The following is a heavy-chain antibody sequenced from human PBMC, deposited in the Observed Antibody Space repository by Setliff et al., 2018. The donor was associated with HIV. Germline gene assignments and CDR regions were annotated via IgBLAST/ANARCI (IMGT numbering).Heavy chain of an antibody. Sequence: GGSLRLSCAASGFTFSSYSMNWVRQAPGKGPEWVSSISSSSSYIYYADSVKGRFTISRDNAKNTVYLQMNSLRAEDTAVYYCARDRGYTIVGAAEGDHWGQGSLVTVSS. V-gene: IGHV3-21*01. CDR2: ISSSSSYI. CDR3: ARDRGYTIVGAAEGDH. J-gene: IGHJ4*02. CDR1: GFTFSSYS. D-gene: IGHD1-26*01.